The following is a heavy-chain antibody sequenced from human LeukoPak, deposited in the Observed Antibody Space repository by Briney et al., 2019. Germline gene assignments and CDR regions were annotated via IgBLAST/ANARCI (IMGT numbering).Heavy chain of an antibody. Sequence: PGGSLRLSCAASGFTFSSYWMSWVRQAPGKGLEWVANIKQDGSEKYYVDSVKGRFTISRDNAKNSLYLQMNSLRAEDTAVYYCARGGIPVSGIDEIDYWGQGTLVTVSS. CDR3: ARGGIPVSGIDEIDY. CDR2: IKQDGSEK. CDR1: GFTFSSYW. V-gene: IGHV3-7*04. D-gene: IGHD6-19*01. J-gene: IGHJ4*02.